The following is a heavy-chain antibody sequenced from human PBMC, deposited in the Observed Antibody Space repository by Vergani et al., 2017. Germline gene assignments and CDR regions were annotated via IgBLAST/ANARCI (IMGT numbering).Heavy chain of an antibody. CDR2: IYYSGST. J-gene: IGHJ6*02. Sequence: QVQLQESGPGLVKPSETLSLTCTVSGGSISSYYWSWIRQPPGKGLEWIGYIYYSGSTNYNPSLKSRVTISVDTSKNQFSLKLSSVTAADTAVYYCARGAALGYCSGGSCHSGGLTTSTDVWSQGTTVTVS. CDR3: ARGAALGYCSGGSCHSGGLTTSTDV. CDR1: GGSISSYY. V-gene: IGHV4-59*01. D-gene: IGHD2-15*01.